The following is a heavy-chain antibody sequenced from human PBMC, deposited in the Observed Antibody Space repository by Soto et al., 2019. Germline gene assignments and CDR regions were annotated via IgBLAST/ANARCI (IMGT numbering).Heavy chain of an antibody. D-gene: IGHD3-9*01. Sequence: QVQLQQWGAGLLKPSETLSLTCAVYGGSFSGYYWSWIRQPPGKGLEWIGEINHSGSTNYNPSLKSRVPISVDTSKNQFSLKLSSVTAADTAVYYCARGPPLYDILTGYYFDYWGQGTLVTVSS. V-gene: IGHV4-34*01. CDR3: ARGPPLYDILTGYYFDY. CDR1: GGSFSGYY. CDR2: INHSGST. J-gene: IGHJ4*02.